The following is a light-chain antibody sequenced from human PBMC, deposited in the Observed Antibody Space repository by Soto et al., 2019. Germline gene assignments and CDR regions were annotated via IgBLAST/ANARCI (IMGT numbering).Light chain of an antibody. J-gene: IGLJ2*01. V-gene: IGLV2-14*01. CDR1: SSDVGDYNY. Sequence: QSALTQPASVSGSPGQSITISCTGTSSDVGDYNYVSWYQQHPGKAPKLMIYEVSNRPSGVSNRFSGSKSGNTASLTISGLQAVDEADYYCSSYTTSSTLVFGGGTKLTVL. CDR3: SSYTTSSTLV. CDR2: EVS.